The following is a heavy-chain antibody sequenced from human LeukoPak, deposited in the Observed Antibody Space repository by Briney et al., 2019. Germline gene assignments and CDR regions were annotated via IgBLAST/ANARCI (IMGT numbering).Heavy chain of an antibody. D-gene: IGHD3-22*01. CDR3: ARDGSSGYLHFDY. Sequence: PGRSLILSCAASGFTFSSNGMHWVRQAPGKGLEWVAVIWHDGSNKYYSDPVKGRFTISRDNSKNTLYLQMNSLRVEDTAVYYCARDGSSGYLHFDYWGQGTLVTVSS. V-gene: IGHV3-33*01. CDR2: IWHDGSNK. CDR1: GFTFSSNG. J-gene: IGHJ4*02.